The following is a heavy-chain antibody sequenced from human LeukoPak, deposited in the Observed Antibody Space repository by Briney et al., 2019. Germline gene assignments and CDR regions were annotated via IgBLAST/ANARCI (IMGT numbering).Heavy chain of an antibody. J-gene: IGHJ4*02. CDR1: ALSLSRFG. Sequence: GPCLSPSRALSALSLSRFGIEWVRQDPGGGRGWVSVIMNARSNKYYADSEKGRFTISRDNSKNMLYLEMNSLKAEETAVYYCAKDKYSWTYCFDSWGQGTVVTVSS. CDR2: IMNARSNK. D-gene: IGHD1-26*01. CDR3: AKDKYSWTYCFDS. V-gene: IGHV3-30*18.